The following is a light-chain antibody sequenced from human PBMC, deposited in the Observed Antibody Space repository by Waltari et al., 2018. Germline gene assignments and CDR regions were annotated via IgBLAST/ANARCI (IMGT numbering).Light chain of an antibody. CDR2: INN. J-gene: IGLJ2*01. V-gene: IGLV1-40*01. CDR3: QSIDSSLSGSVV. Sequence: QSVLTQPPSVSGAPGQRVTISCTGTSSNIGAGYDVYWYQQLPGTAPKLLIYINNKRPPGVPGRFSGSRSGTSASLAVTWLQAEDGAVYYCQSIDSSLSGSVVFGGGTKLTVL. CDR1: SSNIGAGYD.